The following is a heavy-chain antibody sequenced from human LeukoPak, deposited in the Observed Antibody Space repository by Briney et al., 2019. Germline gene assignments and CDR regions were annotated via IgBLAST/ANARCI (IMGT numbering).Heavy chain of an antibody. J-gene: IGHJ6*01. CDR3: ARARGQQLPNNVYYNYVMDV. V-gene: IGHV1-2*02. D-gene: IGHD6-13*01. Sequence: ASVKVSCKASGYTFTGFHIHWVRQAPGQGLEWMGLINPNNGGTKSAQKFQGRVTMTRDTSISTGYMELSRLRSDDTALYYCARARGQQLPNNVYYNYVMDVWGQGTTVAVSS. CDR1: GYTFTGFH. CDR2: INPNNGGT.